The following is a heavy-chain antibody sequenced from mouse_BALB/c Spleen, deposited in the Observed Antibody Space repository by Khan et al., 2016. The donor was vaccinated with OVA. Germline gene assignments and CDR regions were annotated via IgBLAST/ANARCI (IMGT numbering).Heavy chain of an antibody. CDR1: GFSFSSYT. J-gene: IGHJ1*01. CDR2: ISSGSTYT. CDR3: TRDGNYAHWYFDV. D-gene: IGHD2-1*01. V-gene: IGHV5-6-4*01. Sequence: EVELVESGGGLVKPGGSLKLSCAASGFSFSSYTMSWVRQTPEKRLEWVATISSGSTYTYSPDSVKGRVTISRDNAKNTLYLQMSRRRPEARAIYYCTRDGNYAHWYFDVWGAATTVTVSS.